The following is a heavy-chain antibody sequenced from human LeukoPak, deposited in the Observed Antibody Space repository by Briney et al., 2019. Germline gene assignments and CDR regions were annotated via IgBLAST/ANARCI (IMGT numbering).Heavy chain of an antibody. V-gene: IGHV3-7*01. CDR2: IKQDGSEK. CDR3: ARATRRGGATLDYYFDY. Sequence: GGSLRLSCAASGFTFSSYWMSWVRQAPGKGLEWVANIKQDGSEKYYVDSVKGRFTISRDNAKNSLYLQMNSLRAEDPAVYYCARATRRGGATLDYYFDYWGQGTLVTVSS. D-gene: IGHD1-26*01. CDR1: GFTFSSYW. J-gene: IGHJ4*02.